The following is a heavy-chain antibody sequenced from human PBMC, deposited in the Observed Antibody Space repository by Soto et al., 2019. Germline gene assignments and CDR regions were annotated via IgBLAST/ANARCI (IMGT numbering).Heavy chain of an antibody. CDR3: SRLRYGGDFAY. V-gene: IGHV4-59*08. D-gene: IGHD3-16*02. CDR1: GDSIDSYY. Sequence: QVHLQESGPGLVKPSETLSLTCIVSGDSIDSYYWNWIRQSPGRGLEWIGYIYNSGSAIYNPSLKGRVTLSVDTSNNQFSLKLRSATAADPAVYFCSRLRYGGDFAYWGQGRPVAVSS. J-gene: IGHJ4*02. CDR2: IYNSGSA.